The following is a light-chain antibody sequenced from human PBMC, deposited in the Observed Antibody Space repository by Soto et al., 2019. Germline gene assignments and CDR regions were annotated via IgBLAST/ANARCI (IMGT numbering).Light chain of an antibody. J-gene: IGLJ1*01. V-gene: IGLV1-47*01. CDR1: SSNIGSNY. Sequence: QSVLTQPPSASGTPGQRGTISCSGSSSNIGSNYVYWYQQLPGTAPKLLIYRNNQRPSGVPDRFSDSKSGTSASLAISGLRSEDEADYYCAAWDDSLSGYVFGTGTKVTVL. CDR3: AAWDDSLSGYV. CDR2: RNN.